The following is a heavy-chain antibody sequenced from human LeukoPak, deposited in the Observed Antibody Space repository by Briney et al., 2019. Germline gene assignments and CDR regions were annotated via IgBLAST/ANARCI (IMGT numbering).Heavy chain of an antibody. CDR3: ARDWHLGY. CDR2: IYYSGST. J-gene: IGHJ4*02. Sequence: SETLSLTCSVSGGSIRSGDYYWSWIRQPPGKGLEWIGNIYYSGSTSYNPSLKSRVTISVDTSNNQFSLTLTSVSAADTAMYYCARDWHLGYWGQGTLVTVSS. CDR1: GGSIRSGDYY. D-gene: IGHD7-27*01. V-gene: IGHV4-30-4*01.